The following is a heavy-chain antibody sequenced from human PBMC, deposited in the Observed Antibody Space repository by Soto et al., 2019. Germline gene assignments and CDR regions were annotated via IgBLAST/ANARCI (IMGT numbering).Heavy chain of an antibody. CDR1: GASFTSSHSF. CDR3: ATAPETFHPAGYYVNGFDP. V-gene: IGHV4-39*01. D-gene: IGHD3-22*01. J-gene: IGHJ5*02. Sequence: SETLSLTCSVSGASFTSSHSFWGWIRQPPGKGFEWIATTYYGGMTYYNPSLKSRVTISVDTSKSQFSLRLDSVTAADTAVYYCATAPETFHPAGYYVNGFDPWGQGTLVTVSS. CDR2: TYYGGMT.